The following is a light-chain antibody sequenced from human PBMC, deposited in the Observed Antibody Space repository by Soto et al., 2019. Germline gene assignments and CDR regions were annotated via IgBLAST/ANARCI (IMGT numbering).Light chain of an antibody. V-gene: IGKV3-11*01. CDR1: QSINTR. Sequence: EIVLTQSPATLSSFPGDRVTLSCRASQSINTRLAWYQHRPGQAPRLLIYQTSIRAAGIPARFSAGGSGTDFTLTISDVQPEDFALYYCHQRQSWPRTFGQGTKVDI. J-gene: IGKJ1*01. CDR2: QTS. CDR3: HQRQSWPRT.